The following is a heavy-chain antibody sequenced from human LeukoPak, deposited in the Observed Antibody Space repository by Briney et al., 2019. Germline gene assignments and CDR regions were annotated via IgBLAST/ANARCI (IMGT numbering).Heavy chain of an antibody. CDR3: ARAVWFGELLSPTLDY. CDR1: GYTFTGYY. V-gene: IGHV1-2*02. Sequence: ASVKVSCKASGYTFTGYYMHWVRQAPGQGLEWMGWINPNSGGTNYAQKLQGRVTMTRDTSISTAYMELSRLRSDDTAVYYCARAVWFGELLSPTLDYWGQGTLVTVSS. CDR2: INPNSGGT. D-gene: IGHD3-10*01. J-gene: IGHJ4*02.